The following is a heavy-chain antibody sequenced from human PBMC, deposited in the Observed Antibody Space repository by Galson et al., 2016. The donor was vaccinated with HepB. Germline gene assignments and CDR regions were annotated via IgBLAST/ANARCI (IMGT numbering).Heavy chain of an antibody. V-gene: IGHV4-4*07. J-gene: IGHJ5*02. Sequence: LSLTCAVSGASVSDYYWSWIRQPAGKGLEWVGRFYISGTTNYNPSLRSRVAMSVDTSANLFSLKLLSVTAADTAIYYCARVSPARDVWSREFYDHWGQGALVTVSS. D-gene: IGHD3-10*01. CDR2: FYISGTT. CDR1: GASVSDYY. CDR3: ARVSPARDVWSREFYDH.